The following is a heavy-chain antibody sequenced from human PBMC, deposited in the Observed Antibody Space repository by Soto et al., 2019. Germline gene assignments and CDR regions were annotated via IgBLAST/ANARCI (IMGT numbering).Heavy chain of an antibody. J-gene: IGHJ3*02. D-gene: IGHD2-21*02. V-gene: IGHV1-69*13. CDR2: IIPIFGTA. CDR3: ARAAGLAYCGGDCSIYAFDI. CDR1: GGTFSSYS. Sequence: SVKVSCKASGGTFSSYSISWVRQAPGQGLEWMGGIIPIFGTANYAQKFQGRVTITADESTSTAYMELSSLRSEDTAVYYCARAAGLAYCGGDCSIYAFDIWGQGTMVTVSS.